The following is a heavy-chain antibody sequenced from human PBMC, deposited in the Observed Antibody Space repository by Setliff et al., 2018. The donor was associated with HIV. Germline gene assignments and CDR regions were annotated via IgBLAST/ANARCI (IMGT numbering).Heavy chain of an antibody. D-gene: IGHD3-22*01. CDR1: GYSFSDYW. J-gene: IGHJ4*02. V-gene: IGHV5-51*01. CDR3: ARLGDDNSGYYQF. Sequence: RGESLKISCKASGYSFSDYWIGWVRQMPGKGLEWMGIIFPDDSDTRYSPSFQGHVTISADKSISTAYLQWGSLKASDTAIYYCARLGDDNSGYYQFWGQGTLVTVSS. CDR2: IFPDDSDT.